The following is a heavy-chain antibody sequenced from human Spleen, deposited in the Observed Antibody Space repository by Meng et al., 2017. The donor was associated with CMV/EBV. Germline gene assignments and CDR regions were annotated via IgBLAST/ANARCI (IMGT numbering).Heavy chain of an antibody. D-gene: IGHD6-13*01. J-gene: IGHJ4*02. CDR3: ARDGSSWSPFDY. CDR1: GGSFSGYY. V-gene: IGHV4-34*01. CDR2: INHSGST. Sequence: SETLSLTCAVYGGSFSGYYWSWIRQPPGKGLEWIGEINHSGSTNYNPSLKSRVTLSVDTSKNQFSLKLSSVTAAYTAVYYCARDGSSWSPFDYCGRGTLVTFSS.